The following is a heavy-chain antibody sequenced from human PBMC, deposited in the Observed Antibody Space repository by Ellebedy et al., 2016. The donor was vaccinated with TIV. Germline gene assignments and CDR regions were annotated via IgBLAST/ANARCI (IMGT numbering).Heavy chain of an antibody. CDR2: IRSSTYSI. CDR1: GFIFSTYS. Sequence: ESLKISXAASGFIFSTYSMNWVRQAPGKGLEWVAFIRSSTYSISYADSVKGRFTISRDNSKNTLYLQMNSLRAEDTAVYYCARVSGKYYFDYWGQGTLVTVSS. V-gene: IGHV3-48*01. J-gene: IGHJ4*02. CDR3: ARVSGKYYFDY. D-gene: IGHD2-8*01.